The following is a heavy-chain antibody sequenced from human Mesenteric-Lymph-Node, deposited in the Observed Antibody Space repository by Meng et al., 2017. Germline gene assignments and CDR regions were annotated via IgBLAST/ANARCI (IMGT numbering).Heavy chain of an antibody. Sequence: GESLKISCAASGFTFSSYAMHWVRQAPGKGLEWVAVISYDGSNKYYADSVKGRFTISRDNSKNTLYLQMNSLRADDTAVYYCANHEHVTTTSRYPFESWGQGTPVTVSS. D-gene: IGHD1-1*01. CDR3: ANHEHVTTTSRYPFES. J-gene: IGHJ4*02. V-gene: IGHV3-30*07. CDR1: GFTFSSYA. CDR2: ISYDGSNK.